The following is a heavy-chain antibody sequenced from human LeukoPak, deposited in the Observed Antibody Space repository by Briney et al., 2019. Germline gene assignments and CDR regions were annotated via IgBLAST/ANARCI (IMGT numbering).Heavy chain of an antibody. V-gene: IGHV3-30*04. D-gene: IGHD2-15*01. CDR1: GFTFSSYA. CDR2: ISYDGSNK. J-gene: IGHJ4*02. Sequence: GGSLRLSCAASGFTFSSYAMHWVRQAPGKGLEWVAVISYDGSNKYYADSVKGRFTISRDNSKNTLYLQMNSLRAEDTAVYYRAREVGVDIVVVVTSPAFDYWGQGTLVTVSS. CDR3: AREVGVDIVVVVTSPAFDY.